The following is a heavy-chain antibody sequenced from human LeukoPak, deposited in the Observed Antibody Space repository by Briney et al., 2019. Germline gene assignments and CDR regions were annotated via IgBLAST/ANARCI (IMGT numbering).Heavy chain of an antibody. CDR1: GFTFSNHA. D-gene: IGHD2-2*01. J-gene: IGHJ5*02. CDR2: ISYDAVNT. Sequence: GGSLRLSCAASGFTFSNHAMHWVRQAPGKGLEWVTGISYDAVNTYYADTVKGRFPISRDDSMNTLYLLMNSLRPEDTAVYFCARTFPRYCSSTSCYSRFDPWGQGTLVTVSS. CDR3: ARTFPRYCSSTSCYSRFDP. V-gene: IGHV3-30*01.